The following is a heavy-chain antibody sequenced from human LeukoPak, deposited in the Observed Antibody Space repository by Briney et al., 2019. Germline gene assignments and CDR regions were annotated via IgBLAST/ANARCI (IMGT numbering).Heavy chain of an antibody. CDR3: ARDLNGPDY. V-gene: IGHV3-74*01. CDR2: IDSDGSTA. J-gene: IGHJ4*02. D-gene: IGHD3-9*01. Sequence: GGSLRLSCAASGFTFSSHWMHWVRQVSGKGLVWVSRIDSDGSTASYADSVKGRFTISRDNAKNTLYLQMNSLRAEDTAVYYCARDLNGPDYWGQGTLVTVSS. CDR1: GFTFSSHW.